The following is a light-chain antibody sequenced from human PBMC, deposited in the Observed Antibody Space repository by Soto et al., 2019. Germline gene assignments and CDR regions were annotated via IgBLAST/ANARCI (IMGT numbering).Light chain of an antibody. J-gene: IGKJ4*01. CDR3: QQRSDWPLT. V-gene: IGKV3-11*01. Sequence: EIVLTQSPATLSLSPGERATLSCRASQSVSSYLAWYQQKPGQAPRLLIYDASNRATGIPARFSGSGSGTDVTLTISGLEPEDCAVYYCQQRSDWPLTFGGGTKVEIK. CDR1: QSVSSY. CDR2: DAS.